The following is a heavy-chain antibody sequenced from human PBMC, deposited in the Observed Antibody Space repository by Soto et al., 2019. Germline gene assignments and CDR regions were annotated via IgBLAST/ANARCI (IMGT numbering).Heavy chain of an antibody. V-gene: IGHV1-18*01. CDR3: ARASTSGNYWHFY. D-gene: IGHD3-10*01. J-gene: IGHJ4*02. CDR2: ISCYNGDT. Sequence: ASVKVSCKASGYTFTDNGITWVRQAPGQGPEWMGWISCYNGDTKYAQKLQGRVTMTTDTSTSTAFMELRDLRADDTAVYFCARASTSGNYWHFYWGQGTLVTVSS. CDR1: GYTFTDNG.